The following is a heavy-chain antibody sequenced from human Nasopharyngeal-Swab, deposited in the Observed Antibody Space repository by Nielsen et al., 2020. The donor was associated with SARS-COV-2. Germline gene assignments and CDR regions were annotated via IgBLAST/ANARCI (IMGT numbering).Heavy chain of an antibody. J-gene: IGHJ4*02. Sequence: GSLKISCTASGFTLRRYVMYWVRQAPGMGLEWVASISYDGNYKSYADSVKGRFTVSRDDSENTLYLQVSSLKTEDTAVYYCAAGSDYWGQGTLVTVSS. CDR3: AAGSDY. D-gene: IGHD2-15*01. CDR1: GFTLRRYV. CDR2: ISYDGNYK. V-gene: IGHV3-30-3*01.